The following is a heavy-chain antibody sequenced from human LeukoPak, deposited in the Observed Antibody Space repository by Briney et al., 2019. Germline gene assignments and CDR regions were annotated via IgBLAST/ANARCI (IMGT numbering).Heavy chain of an antibody. V-gene: IGHV1-18*01. CDR1: GYTFTSYG. CDR2: ISAHNGNT. D-gene: IGHD1-26*01. J-gene: IGHJ5*02. CDR3: ARDFSSRWELHWFDP. Sequence: ASVKVSCKASGYTFTSYGISWVRQAPGQGLEWMGWISAHNGNTNYAQKLQGRVTMTTDTSTSTAYMELRSLRSDDTAVYYCARDFSSRWELHWFDPWGQGTLVTVSS.